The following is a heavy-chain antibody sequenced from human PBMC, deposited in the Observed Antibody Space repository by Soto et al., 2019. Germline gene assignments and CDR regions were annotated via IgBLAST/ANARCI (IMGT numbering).Heavy chain of an antibody. CDR3: ARGIEGWYQGRYYYGMDV. CDR1: GGSISSGGYS. CDR2: IYHSGST. J-gene: IGHJ6*02. V-gene: IGHV4-30-2*01. Sequence: SETLSLTCAVSGGSISSGGYSWSWIRQPPGKGLEWIGYIYHSGSTYYNPSLKSRVTISVDRSKNQFSLKLSSVTAADTAVYYCARGIEGWYQGRYYYGMDVWGQGTTVT. D-gene: IGHD6-19*01.